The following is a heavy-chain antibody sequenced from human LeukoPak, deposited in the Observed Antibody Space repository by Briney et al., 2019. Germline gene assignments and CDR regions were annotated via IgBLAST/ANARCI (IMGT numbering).Heavy chain of an antibody. Sequence: SGTLSLTCAVSGGSISSSNWWSWVRQPPGKGLEWIGEIYHSGSTNYNPSLKSRVTISVDTSKNQFSLKLSSVTAADTAVYYCAGDGGPYSPRGWPYYFDYWGQGTLVTVSS. CDR3: AGDGGPYSPRGWPYYFDY. J-gene: IGHJ4*02. V-gene: IGHV4-4*02. D-gene: IGHD2-15*01. CDR1: GGSISSSNW. CDR2: IYHSGST.